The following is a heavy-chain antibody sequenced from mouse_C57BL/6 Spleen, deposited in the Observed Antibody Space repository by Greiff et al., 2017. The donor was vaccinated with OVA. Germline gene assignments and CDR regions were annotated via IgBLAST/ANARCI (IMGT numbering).Heavy chain of an antibody. V-gene: IGHV3-8*01. J-gene: IGHJ2*01. D-gene: IGHD1-1*02. Sequence: EVKLVESGPGLAKPSQTLSLTCSVTGYSITSDYWNWLRKFPGNKLEYMGYISYSGSTYYNPSLKSRISITRATSKNQYYLQLNSVTTEDTATYYCARYGWDYFDYWGQGTTLTVSS. CDR2: ISYSGST. CDR3: ARYGWDYFDY. CDR1: GYSITSDY.